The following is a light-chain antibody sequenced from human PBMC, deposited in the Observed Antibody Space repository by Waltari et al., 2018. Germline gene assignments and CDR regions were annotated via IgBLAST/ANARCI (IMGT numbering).Light chain of an antibody. CDR2: LNSDGSH. CDR1: SEHSTYA. Sequence: QLVLTQSPSASAPLGASVKLTCTLSSEHSTYAIAWHQQQPEKGPRYLLKLNSDGSHSKGDGIPDRFSGSKSGAERYLTISSLQSEDEGDYYCQTWGTGTVVFGGGTKLTVL. CDR3: QTWGTGTVV. V-gene: IGLV4-69*01. J-gene: IGLJ2*01.